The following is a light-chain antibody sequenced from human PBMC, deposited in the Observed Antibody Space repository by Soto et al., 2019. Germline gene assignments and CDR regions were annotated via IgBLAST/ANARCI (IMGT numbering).Light chain of an antibody. CDR2: GAS. Sequence: IMSTQSPVTLSLSPGERATLSCRASQTVSSSYLAWYQQKPGQAPRLLIYGASTRAAGIPDRFSGSGSGTDFTLTISSLHSEDFAVYYCQQYYDWPITFGQGTRLEIK. V-gene: IGKV3D-7*01. J-gene: IGKJ5*01. CDR3: QQYYDWPIT. CDR1: QTVSSSY.